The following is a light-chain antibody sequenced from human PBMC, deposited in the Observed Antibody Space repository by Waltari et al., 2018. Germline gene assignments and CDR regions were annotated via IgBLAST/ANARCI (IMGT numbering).Light chain of an antibody. CDR2: DVN. Sequence: QSALTQPPSASGSPGQSVTISCTGTSSDIVGYKFVSWFQQHPGKAPKPVIYDVNERPSGVPDRFSGSKSGSTATLTVSGLQAEDEADYYCSSYGGKNNLIFGGGTTLTV. CDR1: SSDIVGYKF. CDR3: SSYGGKNNLI. J-gene: IGLJ2*01. V-gene: IGLV2-8*01.